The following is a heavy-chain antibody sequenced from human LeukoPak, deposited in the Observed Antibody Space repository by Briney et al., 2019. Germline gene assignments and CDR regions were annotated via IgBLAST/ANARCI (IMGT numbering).Heavy chain of an antibody. V-gene: IGHV4-4*07. CDR2: IYTSGST. CDR1: GGSISSYY. J-gene: IGHJ5*02. CDR3: ARIYYYDSSAFFSFDP. Sequence: SETLSLTXTVSGGSISSYYWSWIRQPAGKGLEWIGRIYTSGSTNYNPSLKSRVTMSVDTSKNQFSLKLSSVTAADTAVYCCARIYYYDSSAFFSFDPWGQGTLVTVSS. D-gene: IGHD3-22*01.